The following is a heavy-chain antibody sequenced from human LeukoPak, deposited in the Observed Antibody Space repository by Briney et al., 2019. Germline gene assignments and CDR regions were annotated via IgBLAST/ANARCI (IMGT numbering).Heavy chain of an antibody. CDR3: ARDPGGYFDPGGFDY. D-gene: IGHD3-9*01. V-gene: IGHV1-46*01. CDR2: INPSGGST. Sequence: ASVKLSCNASGYTFTINYIHWGRHAPGQGLEWMGIINPSGGSTSYAQKFQGRVTMTRDTSTSTVYMELSSLSCEDTAVYYCARDPGGYFDPGGFDYWGQGTLVTVSS. J-gene: IGHJ4*02. CDR1: GYTFTINY.